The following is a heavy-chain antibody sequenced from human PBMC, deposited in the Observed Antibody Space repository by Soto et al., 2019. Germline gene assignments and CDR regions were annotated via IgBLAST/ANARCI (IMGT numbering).Heavy chain of an antibody. CDR1: GFSFSNYN. D-gene: IGHD3-3*01. CDR2: ITDSSDTV. Sequence: GGSLRLSCVASGFSFSNYNMNWVRQAPGKGLEWVSYITDSSDTVHYADSVRGRFTISRDNAESSLYLQMNSLRDEDTAVYFCARDFGHGYYLDYWGRGTLVTV. J-gene: IGHJ4*02. CDR3: ARDFGHGYYLDY. V-gene: IGHV3-48*02.